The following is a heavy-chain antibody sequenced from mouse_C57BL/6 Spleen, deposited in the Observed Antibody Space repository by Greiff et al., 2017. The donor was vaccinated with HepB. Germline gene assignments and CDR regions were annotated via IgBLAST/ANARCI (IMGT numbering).Heavy chain of an antibody. J-gene: IGHJ4*01. D-gene: IGHD2-1*01. CDR2: IYPGDGDT. Sequence: VQLQQSGAELVKPGASVKISCKASGYAFSSYWMNWVKQRPGKGLEWIGQIYPGDGDTNYNGKFKGKATLTADISSSTAYMKLSSLTSEDSAVYFFARLGCNLDCYAMDYRGQGTSVTVSS. CDR1: GYAFSSYW. CDR3: ARLGCNLDCYAMDY. V-gene: IGHV1-80*01.